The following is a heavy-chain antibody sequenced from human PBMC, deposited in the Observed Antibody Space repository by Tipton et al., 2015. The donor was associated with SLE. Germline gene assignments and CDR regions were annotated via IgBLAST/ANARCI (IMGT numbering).Heavy chain of an antibody. CDR2: IHSRGST. D-gene: IGHD3-9*01. V-gene: IGHV4-31*03. CDR1: GVSLSSGGYY. CDR3: VSSGYPLGSFEV. Sequence: TLSLTCTVSGVSLSSGGYYWNWLRLHPGKGLEWVGCIHSRGSTYHTPSLQSRLTMSVDTSNNQFSLQLSSVTAADTALYYCVSSGYPLGSFEVWGQGTMVTVS. J-gene: IGHJ3*01.